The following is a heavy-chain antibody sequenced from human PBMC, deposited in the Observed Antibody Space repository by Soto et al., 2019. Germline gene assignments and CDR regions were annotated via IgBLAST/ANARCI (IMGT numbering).Heavy chain of an antibody. D-gene: IGHD5-12*01. CDR1: GYTFTSYD. V-gene: IGHV1-8*01. J-gene: IGHJ6*03. CDR3: ARGPDGYYYYYCCMDV. Sequence: QVQLVQSGAEVKKPGASVKVSCKASGYTFTSYDTNWVRQATGQGLEWMGWMNPNSGNTGYAQKFQGRVTMTRNTSISTAYLELSSLRSENTAVYYCARGPDGYYYYYCCMDVCGKGITVTFSS. CDR2: MNPNSGNT.